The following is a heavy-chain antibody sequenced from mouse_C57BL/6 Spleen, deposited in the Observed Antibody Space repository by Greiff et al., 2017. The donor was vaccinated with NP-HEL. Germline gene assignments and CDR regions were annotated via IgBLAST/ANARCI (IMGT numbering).Heavy chain of an antibody. V-gene: IGHV8-12*01. CDR3: ARDSNYLGGAMDY. Sequence: QVTLKVCGPGILQSSQTLSLTCSFSGFSLSTSGMGVSWIRQPSGKGLEWLAHIYWDDDTRYNPSLKSRLTISKDTSRNQVFLKITSVDTADTATYYCARDSNYLGGAMDYWGQGTSVTVSS. D-gene: IGHD2-5*01. CDR2: IYWDDDT. CDR1: GFSLSTSGMG. J-gene: IGHJ4*01.